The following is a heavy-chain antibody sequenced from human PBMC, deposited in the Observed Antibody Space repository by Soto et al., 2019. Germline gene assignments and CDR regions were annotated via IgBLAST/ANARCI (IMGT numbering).Heavy chain of an antibody. D-gene: IGHD3-3*01. CDR2: IYYSGST. CDR1: GGSISSGDYY. Sequence: QVQLQESGPGLVKPSQTLSLTCTVSGGSISSGDYYWSWIRQHPGKGLEWIGYIYYSGSTYYNPSLKSRVXISVDTSKNQFSLKLSSVTAAATAVYYCARWWSGSRQGFDPWGQGTLVTVSS. CDR3: ARWWSGSRQGFDP. V-gene: IGHV4-31*03. J-gene: IGHJ5*02.